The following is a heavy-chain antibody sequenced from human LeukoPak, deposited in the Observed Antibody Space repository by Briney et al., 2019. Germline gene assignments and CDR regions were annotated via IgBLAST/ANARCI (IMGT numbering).Heavy chain of an antibody. V-gene: IGHV1-69*06. J-gene: IGHJ5*02. Sequence: SGKVSCKASGGTFSSYAISWVRQAPGQGLELMGGIIPIFGTANYAQKFQGRVTITADKSTSTAYMELSSLRSEDTAVYYCARVARYYGSGSYYPTNWFDPWGQGTLVTVSS. CDR3: ARVARYYGSGSYYPTNWFDP. CDR2: IIPIFGTA. D-gene: IGHD3-10*01. CDR1: GGTFSSYA.